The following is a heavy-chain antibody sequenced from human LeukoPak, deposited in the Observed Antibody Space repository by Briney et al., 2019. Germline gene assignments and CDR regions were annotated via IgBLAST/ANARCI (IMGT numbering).Heavy chain of an antibody. D-gene: IGHD6-19*01. V-gene: IGHV3-11*01. Sequence: PGGSLRLSCAASGFTFSGYYMSWIRQAPGKGLEWLSHISNSGLTIHYADSVKGRFTISRDNAKNTLSLQMNSLRAEDTAVYYCARDPSFLKVAMDDDGFDIWGQGTMVTVSS. CDR1: GFTFSGYY. J-gene: IGHJ3*02. CDR2: ISNSGLTI. CDR3: ARDPSFLKVAMDDDGFDI.